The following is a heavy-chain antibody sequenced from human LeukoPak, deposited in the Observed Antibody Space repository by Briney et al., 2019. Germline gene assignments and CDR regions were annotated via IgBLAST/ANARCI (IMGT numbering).Heavy chain of an antibody. CDR3: AKEGCTFSTCYINC. J-gene: IGHJ4*02. CDR2: SSSGGGST. CDR1: GFTFSSYA. Sequence: GGSLRLSCAASGFTFSSYAMSLVRQAPGKGLEWVSVSSSGGGSTHYADSVNYADSVKGRFTISRDNSKNTLHLQMNSLRADDTAVYYCAKEGCTFSTCYINCWGQGTLVTVSS. V-gene: IGHV3-23*01. D-gene: IGHD2-2*02.